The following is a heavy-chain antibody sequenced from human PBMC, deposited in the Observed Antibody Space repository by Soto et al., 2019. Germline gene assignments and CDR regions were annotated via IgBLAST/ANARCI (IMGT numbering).Heavy chain of an antibody. CDR3: ARGIKYGAYSRWFDP. V-gene: IGHV1-8*01. Sequence: ASVKVSCKASGYTFTSYDINWVRQATGQGLEYLGWMNPNSGNTGYVQKFQGRVTMTRDTSISTAYMELSSLRSEDSAVYFCARGIKYGAYSRWFDPWGQGTLVTSPQ. D-gene: IGHD4-17*01. CDR2: MNPNSGNT. CDR1: GYTFTSYD. J-gene: IGHJ5*02.